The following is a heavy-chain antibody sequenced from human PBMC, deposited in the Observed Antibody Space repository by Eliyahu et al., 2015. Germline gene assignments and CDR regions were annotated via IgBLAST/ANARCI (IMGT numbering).Heavy chain of an antibody. V-gene: IGHV1-2*02. CDR3: VRLYEGNYYFDY. D-gene: IGHD5/OR15-5a*01. Sequence: QVQLVQSGAEVKEPGASVKVXCKAXXXTXXGYYIXXVRQAPGQGLEWMGWMNPDSGGTKYAQKFQGRVTMTRDTSISTAYMELRRLTSDDTAVYYCVRLYEGNYYFDYWGQGTLVTVSS. CDR2: MNPDSGGT. CDR1: XXTXXGYY. J-gene: IGHJ4*02.